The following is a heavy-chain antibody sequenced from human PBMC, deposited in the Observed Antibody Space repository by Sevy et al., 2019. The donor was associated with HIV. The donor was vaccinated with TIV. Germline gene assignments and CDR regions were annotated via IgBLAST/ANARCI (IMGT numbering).Heavy chain of an antibody. CDR3: ARDLYSGSYYENY. CDR1: GFTLSNYW. D-gene: IGHD1-26*01. Sequence: GGTLRLSCAASGFTLSNYWMSWVRQAPGKGLEWVANIKQDGSDKYYVDSVKGRFTISRDNAKNSLYLQMNSLRAEDTAVYYCARDLYSGSYYENYWGQGTLVTVSS. CDR2: IKQDGSDK. V-gene: IGHV3-7*01. J-gene: IGHJ4*02.